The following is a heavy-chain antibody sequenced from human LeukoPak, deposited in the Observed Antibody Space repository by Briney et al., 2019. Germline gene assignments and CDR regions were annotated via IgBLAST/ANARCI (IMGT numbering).Heavy chain of an antibody. CDR1: GFTFSSYG. D-gene: IGHD7-27*01. J-gene: IGHJ3*02. CDR2: LYSGGNT. V-gene: IGHV3-66*01. Sequence: GRSLRLSCAASGFTFSSYGMHWVRQAPGKGLEWVSVLYSGGNTYYADSVRGRFTISRDNSKNTLYLQMNSLRAEDTAVYYCASTTGEYDTFDIWGQGTMVTVSS. CDR3: ASTTGEYDTFDI.